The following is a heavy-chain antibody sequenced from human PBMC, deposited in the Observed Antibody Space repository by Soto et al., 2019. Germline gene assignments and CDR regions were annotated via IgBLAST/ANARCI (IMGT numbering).Heavy chain of an antibody. D-gene: IGHD3-22*01. V-gene: IGHV5-51*01. Sequence: GESLKISCKASGSSFYFYWIGWVREMPGKGPQWMAIMYPDDSDIRYSPSFEAHVTISADRSTSTAFLQWSSLKASDTAMYYCATAYVYDFENSNYYRDAFDIWGQGTLV. CDR1: GSSFYFYW. CDR2: MYPDDSDI. CDR3: ATAYVYDFENSNYYRDAFDI. J-gene: IGHJ3*02.